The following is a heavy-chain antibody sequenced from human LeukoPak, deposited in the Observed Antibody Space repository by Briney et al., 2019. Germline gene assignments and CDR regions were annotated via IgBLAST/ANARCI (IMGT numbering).Heavy chain of an antibody. D-gene: IGHD2-15*01. CDR2: ISHSGTT. J-gene: IGHJ5*02. V-gene: IGHV4-38-2*02. Sequence: SETLSLTCAVSGDSITSAFHWGWVRQPPGKGLEWIGSISHSGTTYYAPSFKSRLTISLDPSKNQLSLKLSSVTAADTAVFFCARDHLACSGDNCFSAHWFDPWGHGTLVIVSS. CDR1: GDSITSAFH. CDR3: ARDHLACSGDNCFSAHWFDP.